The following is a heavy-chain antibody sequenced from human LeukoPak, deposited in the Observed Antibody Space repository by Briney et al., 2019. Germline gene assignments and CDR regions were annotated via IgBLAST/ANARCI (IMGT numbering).Heavy chain of an antibody. CDR1: GYSISSGYY. CDR3: ARKAAAGDFDY. J-gene: IGHJ4*02. V-gene: IGHV4-38-2*01. CDR2: IYHSGST. Sequence: SETLSLTCAVPGYSISSGYYWGWIRQPPGKGLEWIGSIYHSGSTYYNPSLESRVTISVDTSKNQFSLKLSSVTAADTAVYYCARKAAAGDFDYWGQGTLVTVSS. D-gene: IGHD6-13*01.